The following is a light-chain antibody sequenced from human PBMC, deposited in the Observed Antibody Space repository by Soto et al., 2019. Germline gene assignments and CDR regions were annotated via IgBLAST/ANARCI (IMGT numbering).Light chain of an antibody. CDR1: QSVFSS. Sequence: EIGMTQSPATLSVSPGERATLSCRASQSVFSSLAWYQQKPGQAPRLLIYGAATRATGIPARFSGSGSGTEFTLTISSLQSEDFAVYYCQQYHNWPAFAQGTKVDIK. CDR3: QQYHNWPA. J-gene: IGKJ1*01. V-gene: IGKV3-15*01. CDR2: GAA.